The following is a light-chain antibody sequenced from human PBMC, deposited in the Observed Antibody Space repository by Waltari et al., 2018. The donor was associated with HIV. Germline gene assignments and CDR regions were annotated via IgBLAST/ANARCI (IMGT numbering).Light chain of an antibody. CDR3: QRTYNAP. J-gene: IGKJ3*01. V-gene: IGKV1-27*01. CDR1: QGMSDY. CDR2: SAS. Sequence: IQLTQSPFSLSASVRDRVTNARRVPQGMSDYLPYYRQKPGKLPHLLICSASILQSGVASRFSGSGSATDFTFTMSSLQPEDFANYYAQRTYNAPFGPGTTVDV.